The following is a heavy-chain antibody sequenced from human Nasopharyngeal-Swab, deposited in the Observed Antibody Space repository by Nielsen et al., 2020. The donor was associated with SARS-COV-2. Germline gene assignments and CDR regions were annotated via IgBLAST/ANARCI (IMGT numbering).Heavy chain of an antibody. J-gene: IGHJ6*02. CDR1: GFTFSSYG. D-gene: IGHD3-10*01. V-gene: IGHV3-33*08. CDR3: ARELPSLVTMVRGVIAHYYGMDV. CDR2: IWYDGSNK. Sequence: GGSLKISCAASGFTFSSYGMHWVRQAPGKGLEWVAVIWYDGSNKYYADSVKGRFTISRDNSKNTLYLQMNSLRAEDTAVYYCARELPSLVTMVRGVIAHYYGMDVWGQGTTVTVSS.